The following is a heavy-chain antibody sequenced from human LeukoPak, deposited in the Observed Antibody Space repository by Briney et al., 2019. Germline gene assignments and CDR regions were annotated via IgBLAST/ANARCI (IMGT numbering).Heavy chain of an antibody. CDR1: GFTFYTAW. CDR2: IRSETYGGTT. V-gene: IGHV3-15*01. CDR3: TTDLGGYFSGGRCYTGLYNCFDP. Sequence: GGSLRLSCAASGFTFYTAWMIWVRQAPGKGLEGVARIRSETYGGTTEYTAPVKGRFTISRDDSRNTLYLQMDSLKTEDTAVYYCTTDLGGYFSGGRCYTGLYNCFDPWGQGTLVTVSS. J-gene: IGHJ5*02. D-gene: IGHD2-15*01.